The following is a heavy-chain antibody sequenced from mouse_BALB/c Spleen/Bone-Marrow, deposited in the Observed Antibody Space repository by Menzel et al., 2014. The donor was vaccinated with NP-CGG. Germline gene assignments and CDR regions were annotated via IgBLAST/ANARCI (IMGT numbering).Heavy chain of an antibody. V-gene: IGHV5-9-2*01. CDR3: ARHAYYDQTEVSFVY. CDR2: ISGGGSYT. Sequence: EVQRVESGGGLVKSGGSLKLSCAASDFSFNSYGMSWVRQTPEKRLEWVATISGGGSYTFYPDSVKGRFTISRDNAKNNLYLQLSSLRSEDTALYYCARHAYYDQTEVSFVYWGQGTLVTVSA. J-gene: IGHJ3*01. D-gene: IGHD2-4*01. CDR1: DFSFNSYG.